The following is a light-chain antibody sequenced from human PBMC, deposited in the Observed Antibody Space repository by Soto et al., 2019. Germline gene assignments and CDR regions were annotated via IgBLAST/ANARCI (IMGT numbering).Light chain of an antibody. J-gene: IGKJ1*01. Sequence: EIVLTQSPGTLSLSPGERATLSCRASQSVSSSFLAWYQQKPGQSPRLLIYGASNRATGIPDRFSGSGSGTDFTLTISRLGPEDFAVYYCQRYDSLRTFGQGTKVEF. V-gene: IGKV3-20*01. CDR2: GAS. CDR3: QRYDSLRT. CDR1: QSVSSSF.